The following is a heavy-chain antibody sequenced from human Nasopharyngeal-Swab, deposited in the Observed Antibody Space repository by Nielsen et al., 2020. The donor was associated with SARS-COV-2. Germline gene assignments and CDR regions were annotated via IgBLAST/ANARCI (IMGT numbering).Heavy chain of an antibody. J-gene: IGHJ6*03. D-gene: IGHD4/OR15-4a*01. CDR3: ARGRDGATSYSNYHMDV. Sequence: WIRQPPGKGLEWIGQINPTGETNYNPSLGSRVSISLDSSRRRLSLKLSSVTPADTAVYLCARGRDGATSYSNYHMDVWGKGSAVSVSS. V-gene: IGHV4-34*01. CDR2: INPTGET.